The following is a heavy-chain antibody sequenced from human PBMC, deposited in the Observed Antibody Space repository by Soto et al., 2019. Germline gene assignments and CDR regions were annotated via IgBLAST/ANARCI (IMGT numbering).Heavy chain of an antibody. CDR2: TSAYNGNT. V-gene: IGHV1-18*01. CDR3: ARPSGSYGDYAWSFLY. Sequence: QVQLLQSGAEVKRPGASVKVSCKASGYTFSGYAISWVRQAPGQGLEWMGWTSAYNGNTNTVQKFQGRVTMTIDTSTSTAYMELRSLRSDDTAVYYCARPSGSYGDYAWSFLYWGQGTLVTVSS. D-gene: IGHD4-17*01. J-gene: IGHJ4*02. CDR1: GYTFSGYA.